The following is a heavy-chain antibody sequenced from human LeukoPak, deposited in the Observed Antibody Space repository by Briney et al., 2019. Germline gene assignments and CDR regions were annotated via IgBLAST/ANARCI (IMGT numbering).Heavy chain of an antibody. CDR2: IKQDGSER. CDR1: GFTFSSYS. V-gene: IGHV3-7*01. D-gene: IGHD1-20*01. J-gene: IGHJ4*02. Sequence: QAGGSLRLSCAASGFTFSSYSMNWVRQAPGKGLEWVANIKQDGSERNYVDSVKGRFTISRDNAKNSLFLQMNSLRAEDTAVYYCARLLVYNSGGEAFDHWGQGTLVTVSS. CDR3: ARLLVYNSGGEAFDH.